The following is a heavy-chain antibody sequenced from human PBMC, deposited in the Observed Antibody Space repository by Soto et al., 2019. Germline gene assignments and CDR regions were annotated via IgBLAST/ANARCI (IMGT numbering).Heavy chain of an antibody. Sequence: ASVKVSCKASGYTFTSYGISWVRQAPGQGLEWMGWISAYNGNTNYAQKLQGRVTMTTDTSTSTAYMELRSLRSDDTAVYYYARSLREDYDFWSGYYSTGYWFDPWGQGTLVTVSS. J-gene: IGHJ5*02. CDR1: GYTFTSYG. CDR3: ARSLREDYDFWSGYYSTGYWFDP. CDR2: ISAYNGNT. D-gene: IGHD3-3*01. V-gene: IGHV1-18*01.